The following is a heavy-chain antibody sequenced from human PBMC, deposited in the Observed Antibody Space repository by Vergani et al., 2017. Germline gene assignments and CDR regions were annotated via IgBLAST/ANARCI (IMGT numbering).Heavy chain of an antibody. CDR1: GYTFTSYG. CDR3: AGMKKGAPMISYYYGMDV. J-gene: IGHJ6*02. Sequence: QVQLVQSGAEVKKPGASVKVSCKASGYTFTSYGISWVRQAPGQGLEWKGWISAYNGNTNYAQKLQGRVTMTTDTSTSTAYMELRSLRADDTAVYYCAGMKKGAPMISYYYGMDVWGQGTTVTVSS. CDR2: ISAYNGNT. D-gene: IGHD3-16*01. V-gene: IGHV1-18*01.